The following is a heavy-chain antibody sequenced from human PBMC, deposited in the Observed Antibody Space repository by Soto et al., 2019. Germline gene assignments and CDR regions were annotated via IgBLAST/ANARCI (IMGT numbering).Heavy chain of an antibody. CDR3: ARELGQYANSRSAP. D-gene: IGHD3-16*01. CDR2: IWHDGNEK. Sequence: QVQLVESGGGVVQPGRSLRLSCAASGFTFSDYGMHWVRQTPGKGLEWVAVIWHDGNEKYYADSAKGRFTVSRDNSKNTLYLQMNTQRAEDTPLYYCARELGQYANSRSAPWAQGTRVAASS. CDR1: GFTFSDYG. J-gene: IGHJ5*02. V-gene: IGHV3-33*01.